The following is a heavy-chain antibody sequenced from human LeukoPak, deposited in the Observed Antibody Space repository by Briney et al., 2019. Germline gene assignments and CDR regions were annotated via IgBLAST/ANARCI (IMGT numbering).Heavy chain of an antibody. CDR3: ARVRAAASPDY. V-gene: IGHV3-11*03. J-gene: IGHJ4*02. CDR2: ISSSGTYS. CDR1: GFRFNDYH. D-gene: IGHD6-6*01. Sequence: GGSLRLSCAASGFRFNDYHMSWIRQAPGKGLEWVSYISSSGTYSKYADSVQGRFTISRDNATNSLSLQMNSLRAEDTAVYYCARVRAAASPDYWGQGTLVTVSS.